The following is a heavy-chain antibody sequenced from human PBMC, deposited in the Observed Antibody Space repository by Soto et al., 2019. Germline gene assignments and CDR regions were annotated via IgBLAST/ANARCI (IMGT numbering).Heavy chain of an antibody. CDR2: TYYRSKWYN. J-gene: IGHJ6*02. CDR3: ARTPYYGSGSYSGRYGMDV. Sequence: SQTLSLTCAISGDSVSSNSAAWNWIRQSPSRGLEWLGRTYYRSKWYNDYAVSVKSRITINPDTSKNQFSLQLNSVTPEDTAVYYCARTPYYGSGSYSGRYGMDVWGQGTTVTVSS. D-gene: IGHD3-10*01. V-gene: IGHV6-1*01. CDR1: GDSVSSNSAA.